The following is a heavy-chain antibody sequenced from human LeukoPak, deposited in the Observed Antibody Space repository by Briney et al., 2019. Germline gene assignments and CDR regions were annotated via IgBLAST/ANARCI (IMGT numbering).Heavy chain of an antibody. CDR2: INHSGST. J-gene: IGHJ4*02. D-gene: IGHD5-24*01. Sequence: SETLSLTCAVYGGSFSGYYWSWIRQPPGKGLEWVGEINHSGSTNYNPSLKSRVTISVDTSKNQFSLKLSSVTAADTAVYYCARGRDGYRDYWGQGTLVTVSS. CDR1: GGSFSGYY. CDR3: ARGRDGYRDY. V-gene: IGHV4-34*01.